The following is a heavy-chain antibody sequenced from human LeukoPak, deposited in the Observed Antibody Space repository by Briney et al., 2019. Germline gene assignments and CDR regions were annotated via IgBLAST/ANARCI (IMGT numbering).Heavy chain of an antibody. CDR3: ARVVTITIFGVVTNDAFDI. D-gene: IGHD3-3*01. CDR2: IKQDGSEK. Sequence: GGSLRLSCAVSGFTFSSHWMNWVRQAPGKGLEWVANIKQDGSEKYYVDSVKGRFTISRDNAKNSLYLQMNSLRVEDTAVYYCARVVTITIFGVVTNDAFDIWGQGSMVTVSS. V-gene: IGHV3-7*03. J-gene: IGHJ3*02. CDR1: GFTFSSHW.